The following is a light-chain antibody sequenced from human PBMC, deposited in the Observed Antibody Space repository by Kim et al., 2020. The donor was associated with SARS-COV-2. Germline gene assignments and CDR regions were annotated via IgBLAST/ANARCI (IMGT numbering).Light chain of an antibody. CDR2: AAS. Sequence: ASVGDRVTITCRASQDIASWLAWYQQKPGKAPKSLISAASTLEIGVPSRFSGSGSGTHFTLTISSLQPEDFATYYCQQYHSYPLTFGGGTKVDIK. V-gene: IGKV1D-16*01. J-gene: IGKJ4*01. CDR3: QQYHSYPLT. CDR1: QDIASW.